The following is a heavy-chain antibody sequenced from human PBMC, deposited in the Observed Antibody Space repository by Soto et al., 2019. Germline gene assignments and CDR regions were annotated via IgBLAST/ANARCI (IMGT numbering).Heavy chain of an antibody. CDR1: GGTFNSYT. CDR3: ATSYGSGSTHFDY. V-gene: IGHV1-69*02. J-gene: IGHJ4*02. CDR2: VNPIVGMS. D-gene: IGHD3-10*01. Sequence: QVQLVQSGAEVKKPGSSVKVSCTASGGTFNSYTINWVRQAPGQRLEWVGRVNPIVGMSTFAQKFQGRVTMTADKSTSIAYMDLYSLNSEDTAVYYCATSYGSGSTHFDYWGQGTLVTVSS.